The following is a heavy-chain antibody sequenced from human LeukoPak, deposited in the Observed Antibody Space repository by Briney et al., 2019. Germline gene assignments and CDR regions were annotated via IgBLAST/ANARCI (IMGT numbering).Heavy chain of an antibody. CDR2: IGPTGGGA. J-gene: IGHJ4*02. Sequence: GGSLRLSCVASGFAFSSYNMHWVRQAPGKGLEYVSSIGPTGGGAVYANSVKGRFSISRDNSKNTVYLQMGSLRLEDTGIYYCARRSGAVAYDYWGQGTLVTVSS. V-gene: IGHV3-64*01. CDR3: ARRSGAVAYDY. CDR1: GFAFSSYN. D-gene: IGHD6-19*01.